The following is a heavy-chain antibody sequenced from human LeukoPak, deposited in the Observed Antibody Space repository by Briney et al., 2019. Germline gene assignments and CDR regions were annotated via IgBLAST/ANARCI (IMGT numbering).Heavy chain of an antibody. CDR2: ISYDGSNK. J-gene: IGHJ6*04. CDR1: GFTFSSYA. CDR3: ARCQFDWNAIYYYGMDV. D-gene: IGHD1-1*01. V-gene: IGHV3-30*04. Sequence: GGSLRLSCAASGFTFSSYAMHWVRQAPGKGLEWVAVISYDGSNKYYADSVKGRFTISRDNSKNTLYLQMNSLRAEDTAVYYCARCQFDWNAIYYYGMDVWGKGTTVTASS.